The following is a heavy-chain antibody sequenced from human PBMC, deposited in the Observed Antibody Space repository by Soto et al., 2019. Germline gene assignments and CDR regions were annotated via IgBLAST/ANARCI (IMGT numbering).Heavy chain of an antibody. Sequence: EVQLLESGGGLVQPGGSLRLSCAASGFTFNNYAMTWVRQALGKGLEWVSAISGGGDTTSYADSVKGRFTVPRDGSKNTLYLQMSSLRAEDTALYYCAKGRGGSGSLTPRVDFWGQGTLVTVSS. CDR2: ISGGGDTT. J-gene: IGHJ4*02. CDR3: AKGRGGSGSLTPRVDF. D-gene: IGHD3-10*01. CDR1: GFTFNNYA. V-gene: IGHV3-23*01.